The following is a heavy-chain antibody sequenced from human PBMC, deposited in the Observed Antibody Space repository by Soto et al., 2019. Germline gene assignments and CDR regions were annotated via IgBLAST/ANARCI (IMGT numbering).Heavy chain of an antibody. CDR2: IYPGGVNI. D-gene: IGHD5-18*01. V-gene: IGHV1-46*01. CDR1: GYSFTSHY. Sequence: ASVKVSCKAIGYSFTSHYMHWVRQAPGQGLEWMGTIYPGGVNIAYAQKFKGRVTMTKDTSTSTVYMELNSLTSEDTAVYYCASSATGAMVTGYYYYGMDVWGQGTTVTVS. J-gene: IGHJ6*02. CDR3: ASSATGAMVTGYYYYGMDV.